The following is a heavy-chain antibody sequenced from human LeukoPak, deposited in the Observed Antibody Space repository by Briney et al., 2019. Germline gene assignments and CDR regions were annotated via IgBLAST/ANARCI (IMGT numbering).Heavy chain of an antibody. CDR2: IWFDGTNE. CDR3: ARVRDSRDSDAFDT. J-gene: IGHJ3*02. V-gene: IGHV3-33*01. CDR1: GFXFSRYG. D-gene: IGHD6-13*01. Sequence: GGSLRLSCAASGFXFSRYGMHWVRQAPGKGLEWVALIWFDGTNENYGDSVNGRFTISRDNSKNTVYLEMSSLRAEDTALYYCARVRDSRDSDAFDTWGQGTMVTISS.